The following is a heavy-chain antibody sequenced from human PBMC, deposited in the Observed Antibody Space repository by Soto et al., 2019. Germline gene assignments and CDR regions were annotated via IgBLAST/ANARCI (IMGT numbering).Heavy chain of an antibody. CDR2: INAGNGNT. J-gene: IGHJ4*02. CDR3: ASWPYDSSGYYGGFDY. V-gene: IGHV1-3*01. D-gene: IGHD3-22*01. Sequence: XXVKVSCKASGYTFTSYAMHWVRPAPGQRLEWMGWINAGNGNTKYSQKFQGRVTITRDTSASTAYMELSSLRSEDTAVYYCASWPYDSSGYYGGFDYWGQGTLVTVSS. CDR1: GYTFTSYA.